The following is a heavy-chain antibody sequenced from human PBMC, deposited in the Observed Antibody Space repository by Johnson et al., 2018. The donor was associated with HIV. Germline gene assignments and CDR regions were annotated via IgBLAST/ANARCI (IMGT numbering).Heavy chain of an antibody. Sequence: VQLVESGGVVVQPGGSLRLSCAASGFTFDDYAMHWVRQAPGKGLEWVSLISWDGGSTYYADSVKGRFTISRDNSKSTLYLQMNSLRAEDTALYYCAKDIQSHVNWNYADDAFDIWGQGTVVTVSS. CDR3: AKDIQSHVNWNYADDAFDI. D-gene: IGHD1-7*01. CDR1: GFTFDDYA. J-gene: IGHJ3*02. V-gene: IGHV3-43D*03. CDR2: ISWDGGST.